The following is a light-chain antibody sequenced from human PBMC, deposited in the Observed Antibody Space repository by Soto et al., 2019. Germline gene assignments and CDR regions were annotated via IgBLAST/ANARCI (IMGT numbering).Light chain of an antibody. CDR3: QQYNSYPLT. Sequence: DIQMTQSPSTLSASVGDRVTITCRASQSISSWLAWYQQKPGKGPNLLIYKASSLQSGVPSRFSGSGSGTEFTLTISSLQPDDLATYYCQQYNSYPLTFGGGTKVEIK. V-gene: IGKV1-5*03. J-gene: IGKJ4*01. CDR1: QSISSW. CDR2: KAS.